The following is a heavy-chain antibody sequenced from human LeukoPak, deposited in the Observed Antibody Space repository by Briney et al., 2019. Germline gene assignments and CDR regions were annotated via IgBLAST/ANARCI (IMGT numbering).Heavy chain of an antibody. CDR3: ASLAYCGGDCYDFFDY. V-gene: IGHV3-9*01. D-gene: IGHD2-21*02. Sequence: GGSLRLSCAASGFTFDDYAMHWVRQAPGKGLEWVSGISWNSGSIGYADSVKGRFTISRDNAKNSLYLQMNSLRAEDTALYYCASLAYCGGDCYDFFDYWGQGTLVTVSS. J-gene: IGHJ4*02. CDR1: GFTFDDYA. CDR2: ISWNSGSI.